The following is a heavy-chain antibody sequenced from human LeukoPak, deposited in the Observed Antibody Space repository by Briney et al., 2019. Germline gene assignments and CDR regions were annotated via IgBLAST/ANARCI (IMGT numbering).Heavy chain of an antibody. D-gene: IGHD6-19*01. CDR1: GFTFSSYG. CDR3: ARGTVAGKAPY. V-gene: IGHV3-33*01. Sequence: GGSLRLSCAASGFTFSSYGMHWVRQAPGKGLEWVAVIWYDGSNKYYADSVKGRFTISRDNAKNSLHPQMNSLRAEDTAVYYCARGTVAGKAPYWGQGTLVTVSS. CDR2: IWYDGSNK. J-gene: IGHJ4*02.